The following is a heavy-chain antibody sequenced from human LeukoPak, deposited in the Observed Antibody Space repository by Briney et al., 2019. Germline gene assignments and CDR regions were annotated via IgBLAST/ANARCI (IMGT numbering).Heavy chain of an antibody. Sequence: PGGALRLSCAASGFSLSGFWMHWVRQAPGKGLVWVSQINGDGSSTGYADSVRGRFTISRDNAKNTLYLQVNSLRAEDTAVYYCAKDAYGSGFNWFDPWGQGTLVTVSS. D-gene: IGHD3-10*01. CDR1: GFSLSGFW. CDR3: AKDAYGSGFNWFDP. J-gene: IGHJ5*02. V-gene: IGHV3-74*01. CDR2: INGDGSST.